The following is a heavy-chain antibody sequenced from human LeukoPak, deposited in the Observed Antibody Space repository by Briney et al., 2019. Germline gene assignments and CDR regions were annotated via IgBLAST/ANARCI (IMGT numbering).Heavy chain of an antibody. CDR2: IYSGGST. V-gene: IGHV3-53*01. J-gene: IGHJ4*02. D-gene: IGHD4-23*01. CDR1: GFTVSSNY. CDR3: ARGYGGNSPFDY. Sequence: GGSLRLSCAASGFTVSSNYMSWVRQAPGKGLEWVSVIYSGGSTYYADSAKGRFTISRDNSKNTLYLQMNSLRAEDTAVYYCARGYGGNSPFDYWGQGTLVTVSS.